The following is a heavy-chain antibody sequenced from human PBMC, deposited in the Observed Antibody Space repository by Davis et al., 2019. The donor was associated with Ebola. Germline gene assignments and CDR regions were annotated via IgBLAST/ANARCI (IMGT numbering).Heavy chain of an antibody. CDR1: GSTFSNHG. CDR3: ATFSVIGGIGSSIHS. J-gene: IGHJ5*01. CDR2: IWYDGGNK. Sequence: GESLKISCTASGSTFSNHGMHWVRQAPGKGLEWVAVIWYDGGNKYYAESVQGRFTISRDNSKRTLYLQMNSRRAEDTAVYYCATFSVIGGIGSSIHSWGQGTLVTVSS. V-gene: IGHV3-33*01. D-gene: IGHD3-16*01.